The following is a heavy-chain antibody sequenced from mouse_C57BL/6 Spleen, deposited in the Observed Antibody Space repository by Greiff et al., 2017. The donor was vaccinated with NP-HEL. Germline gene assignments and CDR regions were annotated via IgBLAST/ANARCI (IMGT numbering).Heavy chain of an antibody. J-gene: IGHJ4*01. CDR2: IYPGSGST. CDR1: GYTFTSYW. D-gene: IGHD2-3*01. CDR3: ARYGDGYRLYAMDY. Sequence: QVQLQQPGAELVQPGASVKMSCKASGYTFTSYWLTWVKQRPGQGLEWIGDIYPGSGSTTYNEKFKSKATLTVDTSSSTAYMQRSSLTSEDSAVYYCARYGDGYRLYAMDYWGQGTSVTVSS. V-gene: IGHV1-55*01.